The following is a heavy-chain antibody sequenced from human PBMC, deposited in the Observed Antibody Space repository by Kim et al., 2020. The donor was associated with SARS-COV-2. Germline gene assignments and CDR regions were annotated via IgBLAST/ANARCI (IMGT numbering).Heavy chain of an antibody. V-gene: IGHV4-39*01. CDR3: ARQRVGDTLDY. CDR2: IYSSGTS. D-gene: IGHD1-26*01. Sequence: SETLSLTCSVSGASVSSAASYWVWLRQPPGGRLEYIGNIYSSGTSYYNPSLKSRVTISLDTPKNQFSLHLKSVTAADTALYYCARQRVGDTLDYWGQGTLVTVSS. CDR1: GASVSSAASY. J-gene: IGHJ4*02.